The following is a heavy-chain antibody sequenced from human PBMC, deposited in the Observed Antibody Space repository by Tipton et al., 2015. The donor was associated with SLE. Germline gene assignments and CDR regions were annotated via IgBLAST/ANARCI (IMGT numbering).Heavy chain of an antibody. J-gene: IGHJ4*02. Sequence: LRLSCTVSGVYISSSFFYWGWIRQPPGKGLEWIGGIYYSGSNYYNPSLKSRVTISVDTSKNQFSLQLKSVTAADTAVYYCARSRGGASRAFDYWGQGTLVIVSS. CDR1: GVYISSSFFY. CDR2: IYYSGSN. D-gene: IGHD3-16*01. CDR3: ARSRGGASRAFDY. V-gene: IGHV4-39*07.